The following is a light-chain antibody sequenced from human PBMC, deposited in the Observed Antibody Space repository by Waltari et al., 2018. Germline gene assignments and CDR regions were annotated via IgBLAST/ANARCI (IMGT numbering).Light chain of an antibody. J-gene: IGLJ1*01. Sequence: QSALTQPPSASGSPGQSVTISCTGTSSDVGAYDFVSWYQHHPGEGPKLIIYAVSQRPSGFPHRFSGSKAGNTASLTVSGLQAEDEADDYCSSYAGSVYVFGTGTKVTGL. CDR3: SSYAGSVYV. CDR2: AVS. V-gene: IGLV2-8*01. CDR1: SSDVGAYDF.